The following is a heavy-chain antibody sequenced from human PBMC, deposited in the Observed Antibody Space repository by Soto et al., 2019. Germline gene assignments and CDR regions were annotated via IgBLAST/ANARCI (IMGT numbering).Heavy chain of an antibody. D-gene: IGHD2-8*01. V-gene: IGHV3-23*01. CDR2: ISGSGGST. CDR1: GFTFSSYA. Sequence: GGSLRLSCAASGFTFSSYAMSWVRQAPGKGLEWVSAISGSGGSTYYADSVKGRFTISRDNSKNTLYLQMNSLRAEDTAVHYCAKVRTNGVVGVGYYYYYGMDVWGQGTTVTVSS. CDR3: AKVRTNGVVGVGYYYYYGMDV. J-gene: IGHJ6*02.